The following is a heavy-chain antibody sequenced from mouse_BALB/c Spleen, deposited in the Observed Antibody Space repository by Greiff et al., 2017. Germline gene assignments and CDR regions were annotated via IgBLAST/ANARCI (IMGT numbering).Heavy chain of an antibody. D-gene: IGHD2-4*01. CDR3: AGVITSGPFAY. CDR1: GYSITSYYA. J-gene: IGHJ3*01. V-gene: IGHV3-2*02. Sequence: EVKLQESGPGLVKPSQSLSLTCTVTGYSITSYYAWNWIRQSPGNLLGWMGYISYSGSTSDNPTLKSRITITRDTSKNQFFLQLNSVTTEDTATYYCAGVITSGPFAYWGQGTLVTVSA. CDR2: ISYSGST.